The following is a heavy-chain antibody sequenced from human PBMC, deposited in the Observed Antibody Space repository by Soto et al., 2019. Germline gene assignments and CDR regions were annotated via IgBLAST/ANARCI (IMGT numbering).Heavy chain of an antibody. CDR2: IYYNGAT. J-gene: IGHJ3*02. CDR1: GGSISSSSYN. CDR3: ARFSGNAFDI. V-gene: IGHV4-39*01. Sequence: SETLSLTCSVSGGSISSSSYNWYWSRQPPGKGLEWIGTIYYNGATDYNPSLKSRAAISVDASDIQFSLKLTSVTAADTSIYYCARFSGNAFDIWGHGTMVTVSS.